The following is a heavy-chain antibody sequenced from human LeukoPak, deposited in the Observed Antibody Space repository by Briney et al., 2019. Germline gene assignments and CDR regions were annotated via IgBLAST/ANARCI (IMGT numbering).Heavy chain of an antibody. CDR1: GGSISSGSYY. V-gene: IGHV4-61*02. D-gene: IGHD3-10*01. Sequence: SETLSLTCTVSGGSISSGSYYWSWIRQPAGKGLEWTGRIYTSGSTNYNPSLKSRVTISVDTSKNQFSLKLSSVTAADTAVYYCARLLWFGETDAFDIWGQGTMVTVSS. CDR3: ARLLWFGETDAFDI. CDR2: IYTSGST. J-gene: IGHJ3*02.